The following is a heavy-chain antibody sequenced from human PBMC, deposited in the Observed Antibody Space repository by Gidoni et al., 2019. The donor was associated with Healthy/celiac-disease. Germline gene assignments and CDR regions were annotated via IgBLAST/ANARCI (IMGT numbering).Heavy chain of an antibody. CDR2: IYYSGST. Sequence: QVQLQESGPGLVKPSETLSLTCTVSGGSISSYYWRWIRQPPGKGLEWIGYIYYSGSTNYNPSLKSRVTISVDTSKNQFSLKLSSVTAADTAVYYCAREWRQWGTSPRNDAFDIWGQGTMVTVSS. D-gene: IGHD6-19*01. J-gene: IGHJ3*02. CDR3: AREWRQWGTSPRNDAFDI. V-gene: IGHV4-59*01. CDR1: GGSISSYY.